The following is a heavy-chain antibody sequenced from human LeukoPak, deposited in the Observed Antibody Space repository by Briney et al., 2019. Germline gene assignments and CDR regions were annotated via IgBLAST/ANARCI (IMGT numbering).Heavy chain of an antibody. CDR3: AKSAVGATLGDY. D-gene: IGHD1-26*01. CDR1: GYTFSSYG. V-gene: IGHV3-30*02. Sequence: PGGSLRLSCAASGYTFSSYGMHWVRQAPGKGLEWVAFIRYDGSNKYYADSVKGRFTISRDNSRDTLYLQMISLRAEDTAVYYCAKSAVGATLGDYWGQGTPVTVSS. CDR2: IRYDGSNK. J-gene: IGHJ4*02.